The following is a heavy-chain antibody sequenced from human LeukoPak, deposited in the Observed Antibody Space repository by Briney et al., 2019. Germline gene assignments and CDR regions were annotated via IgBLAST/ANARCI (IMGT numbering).Heavy chain of an antibody. V-gene: IGHV1-69*13. CDR2: IIPIFGTA. CDR3: AREVSVGLFDY. CDR1: GGTFSSYA. Sequence: ASVKVSCKASGGTFSSYAISWVRQAPGQGLERMGGIIPIFGTANYAQKFQGRVTITADESTSTAYMELSSLRSEDTAVYYCAREVSVGLFDYWGQGALVTVSS. D-gene: IGHD1-26*01. J-gene: IGHJ4*02.